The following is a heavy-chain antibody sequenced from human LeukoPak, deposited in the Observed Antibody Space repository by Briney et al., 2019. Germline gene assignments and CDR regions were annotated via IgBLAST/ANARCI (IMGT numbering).Heavy chain of an antibody. CDR2: IYYSWRT. V-gene: IGHV4-59*08. CDR1: GGSISSYY. J-gene: IGHJ4*02. D-gene: IGHD3-10*01. Sequence: SETLSLTCTVSGGSISSYYWRWIRQPPGKGLEWIGYIYYSWRTNYNPSLKSRVTISVDTSKNQFSLKLSSVSAADTAVYYGARTVLGVGFDYWGQGTLVTVSS. CDR3: ARTVLGVGFDY.